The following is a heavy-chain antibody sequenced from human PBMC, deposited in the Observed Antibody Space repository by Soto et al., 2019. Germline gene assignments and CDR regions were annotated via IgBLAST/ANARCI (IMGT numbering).Heavy chain of an antibody. CDR1: GDTFSFYS. D-gene: IGHD3-10*01. V-gene: IGHV1-69*04. CDR2: VNPILSMS. Sequence: QVQLVQSGAEVKRPGSSVKVSCKASGDTFSFYSINWVRQAPGLGLEWMGRVNPILSMSNYAQRFQGRVTMTADKSTNTADMEISGLRSEDTAMYYCATSYGSGYRAFDYWGQGALVTVSS. J-gene: IGHJ4*02. CDR3: ATSYGSGYRAFDY.